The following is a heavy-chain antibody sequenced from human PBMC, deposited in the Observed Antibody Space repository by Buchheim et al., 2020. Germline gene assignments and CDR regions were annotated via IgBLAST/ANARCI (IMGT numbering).Heavy chain of an antibody. CDR2: IYHSGRT. Sequence: QVQLQESGPGLVKPSGTLSLTCAVSGCSISSSNWLSWVRQPPGKGLEGIGEIYHSGRTNYNPSLKSRVTISVDKYKNQFSLKLSSVTAADTAVYYCAKSGYYDYYYYGMDVWGQGNT. CDR3: AKSGYYDYYYYGMDV. J-gene: IGHJ6*02. D-gene: IGHD3-22*01. V-gene: IGHV4-4*02. CDR1: GCSISSSNW.